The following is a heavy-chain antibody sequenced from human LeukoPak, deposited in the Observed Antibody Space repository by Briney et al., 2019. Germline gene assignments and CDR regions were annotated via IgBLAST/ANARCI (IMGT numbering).Heavy chain of an antibody. CDR1: GDSISSYY. J-gene: IGHJ4*02. D-gene: IGHD6-6*01. CDR3: ARLTRLSTSPDRYYLDY. V-gene: IGHV4-4*09. CDR2: IYTSGGT. Sequence: PSETLSLTCTVSGDSISSYYWSWIRQPPGKGLEWIVYIYTSGGTNYIPSLKGRVTISIDTSKNQFSLKLRSVTAADSAVYYCARLTRLSTSPDRYYLDYWGQGTLVTVSS.